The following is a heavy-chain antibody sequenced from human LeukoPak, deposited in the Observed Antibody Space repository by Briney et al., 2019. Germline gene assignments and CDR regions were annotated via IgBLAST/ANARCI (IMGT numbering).Heavy chain of an antibody. V-gene: IGHV3-48*04. CDR1: GFTFNIYG. CDR3: ARATRNGYDY. J-gene: IGHJ4*01. D-gene: IGHD5-24*01. Sequence: QSGGSLRLSCEASGFTFNIYGMNWVRQAPGKGPEWVSYIGSRSVTTHYADSVKGRFTVSRDDAQSALYLQMNSLRRDDTAVYYCARATRNGYDYWGHGTRVTVSS. CDR2: IGSRSVTT.